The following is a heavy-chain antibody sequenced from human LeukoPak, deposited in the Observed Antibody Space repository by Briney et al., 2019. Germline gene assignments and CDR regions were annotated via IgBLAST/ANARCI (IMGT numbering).Heavy chain of an antibody. V-gene: IGHV3-21*01. CDR3: AREFPYYYDISGYKLDY. CDR1: GFTFSRYS. J-gene: IGHJ4*02. CDR2: ITTSSSYI. Sequence: GGSLRLSCAASGFTFSRYSMNWVRQAPGKGLEWVSSITTSSSYIYYADSVKGRFTISRDNAKNSLYLQMNSLRAEDTAVYYCAREFPYYYDISGYKLDYWGQGTLVTVSS. D-gene: IGHD3-22*01.